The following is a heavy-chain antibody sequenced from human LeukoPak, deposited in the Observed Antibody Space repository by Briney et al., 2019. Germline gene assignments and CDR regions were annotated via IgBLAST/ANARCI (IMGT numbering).Heavy chain of an antibody. J-gene: IGHJ5*02. CDR2: ISNDGSNK. CDR3: ARSDVDMAA. V-gene: IGHV3-30*03. CDR1: GFTFSTYG. D-gene: IGHD5-12*01. Sequence: GGPLRLSCAASGFTFSTYGMHWVRQAPGKGLEWVAVISNDGSNKLYADSVKGRFTISRDNSKNTLYLQMNSLRAEDTAVYYCARSDVDMAAWGQGTLVTVSS.